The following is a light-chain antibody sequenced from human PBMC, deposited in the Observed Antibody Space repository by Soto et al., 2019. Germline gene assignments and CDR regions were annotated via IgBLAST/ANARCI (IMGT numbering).Light chain of an antibody. Sequence: SYELTQPPSVSVAPGQTARITCGGTNIASRSVHWYQQKPGQAPMLVVYDATDRPSGIPERFSGSNSGNTATLTINMVEDGDGADYYCQLWESSSDQLFGGGTKLTVL. CDR3: QLWESSSDQL. CDR2: DAT. J-gene: IGLJ3*02. CDR1: NIASRS. V-gene: IGLV3-21*02.